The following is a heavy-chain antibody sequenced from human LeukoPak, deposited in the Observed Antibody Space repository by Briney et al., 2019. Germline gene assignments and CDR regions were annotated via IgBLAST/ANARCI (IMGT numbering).Heavy chain of an antibody. CDR2: INPNHGDT. CDR3: ARSPHILTGENFDY. CDR1: GYTFTGYY. D-gene: IGHD3-9*01. V-gene: IGHV1-2*02. J-gene: IGHJ4*02. Sequence: ASVKVSCKASGYTFTGYYMHWVRQAPGQGLEWLGWINPNHGDTNYAQKFQDRVSMTRDTSISTAYMHLSRLRSADTAVYYCARSPHILTGENFDYWGQGTLLTVSS.